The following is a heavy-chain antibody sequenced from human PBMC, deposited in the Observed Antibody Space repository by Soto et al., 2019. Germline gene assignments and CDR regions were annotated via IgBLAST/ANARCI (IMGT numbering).Heavy chain of an antibody. J-gene: IGHJ6*02. Sequence: HVHLVQSGAEVKKPGSSVKVSCKASGGTFSSYAISWVRQAPGQGLEWMGGIIPIFGTADYAQKFQGRVTITADESTSTGYVELSSLSSEDTAVYYCAKNPENYYYGMDVWGQGTTVTVSS. V-gene: IGHV1-69*12. CDR2: IIPIFGTA. CDR3: AKNPENYYYGMDV. CDR1: GGTFSSYA.